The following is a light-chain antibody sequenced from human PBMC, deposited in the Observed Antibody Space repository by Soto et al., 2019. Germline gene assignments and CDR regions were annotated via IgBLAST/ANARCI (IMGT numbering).Light chain of an antibody. Sequence: QPVLTQPPSVSGAPGQRVTISCTGSSSNIGAGYDVHWYQQLPGTAPKLIIYGTTNRPSGVPDRFSGSKSGTSASLAITGLQAEDEADYYCQCYDGTLSGSYVFGIGTKLTVL. V-gene: IGLV1-40*01. CDR1: SSNIGAGYD. J-gene: IGLJ1*01. CDR3: QCYDGTLSGSYV. CDR2: GTT.